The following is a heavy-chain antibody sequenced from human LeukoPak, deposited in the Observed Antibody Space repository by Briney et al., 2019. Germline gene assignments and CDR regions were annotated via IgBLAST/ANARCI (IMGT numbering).Heavy chain of an antibody. D-gene: IGHD3-22*01. CDR2: ISSSGTMI. V-gene: IGHV3-48*04. Sequence: GGSLRLSCAASGFTFSSYSMNWVRQAPGKGLEWVSYISSSGTMIYYADSVEGRFTISRDNAKNSLYLQMNSLRAEDTAVYYCALAGYYYDSSGYYSFDFQHWGQGTLVIVSS. CDR1: GFTFSSYS. J-gene: IGHJ1*01. CDR3: ALAGYYYDSSGYYSFDFQH.